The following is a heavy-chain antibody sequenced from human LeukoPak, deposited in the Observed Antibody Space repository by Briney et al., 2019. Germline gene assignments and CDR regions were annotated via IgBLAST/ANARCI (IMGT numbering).Heavy chain of an antibody. CDR2: INPSGGST. J-gene: IGHJ4*02. D-gene: IGHD6-13*01. CDR1: GYTFTSYY. CDR3: ARDDPPYSSSRTFDY. V-gene: IGHV1-46*01. Sequence: ASVKVSCKASGYTFTSYYMHWVRQDPGQGLEWMGIINPSGGSTSYAKKVQGRVTMTRDRSTSTFYMELTSLRSEDTAVYSRARDDPPYSSSRTFDYWGQGTLVTVSS.